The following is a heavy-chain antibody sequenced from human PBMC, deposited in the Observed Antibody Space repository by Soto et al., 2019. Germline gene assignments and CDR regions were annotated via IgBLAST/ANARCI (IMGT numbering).Heavy chain of an antibody. Sequence: QVQLVESGGGVVQPGRSLRLSCAAPGFTFSSYAMHWVRQAPGKGLEWVAVISYDGSNKYYADSVKGRFTISRDNSKNTLYLQMDSLRAEDTAVYYCARDIAVAGHMVDYWGQGTLVTVSS. CDR1: GFTFSSYA. J-gene: IGHJ4*02. D-gene: IGHD6-19*01. V-gene: IGHV3-30-3*01. CDR2: ISYDGSNK. CDR3: ARDIAVAGHMVDY.